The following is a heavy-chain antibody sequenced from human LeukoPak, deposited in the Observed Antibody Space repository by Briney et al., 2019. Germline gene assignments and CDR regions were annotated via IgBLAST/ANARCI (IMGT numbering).Heavy chain of an antibody. D-gene: IGHD6-6*01. CDR1: GFTFSSYW. J-gene: IGHJ4*02. Sequence: GGSLRLSCAASGFTFSSYWMSWVRQAPGKGLEWVANIKQDGSEKYYVDSVKGRFTISRDNAKNSLYLQMNSLRAEDTAVYYCARVSWEYIMPYFDYWGQGTLVTVSS. CDR2: IKQDGSEK. V-gene: IGHV3-7*01. CDR3: ARVSWEYIMPYFDY.